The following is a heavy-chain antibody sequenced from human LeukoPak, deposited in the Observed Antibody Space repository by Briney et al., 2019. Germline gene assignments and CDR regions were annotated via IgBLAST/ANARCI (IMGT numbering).Heavy chain of an antibody. CDR3: AREGDGSGSYSHFDY. Sequence: ASVKVSCKVSGSTLTELSMHWVRQAPGKGLEWMGGFDPEDGETFYAQDFQGRVIMTEDTSTDTAYMELSSLRSEDTAVYYCAREGDGSGSYSHFDYWGQGTLVTVSS. D-gene: IGHD3-10*01. CDR2: FDPEDGET. J-gene: IGHJ4*02. V-gene: IGHV1-24*01. CDR1: GSTLTELS.